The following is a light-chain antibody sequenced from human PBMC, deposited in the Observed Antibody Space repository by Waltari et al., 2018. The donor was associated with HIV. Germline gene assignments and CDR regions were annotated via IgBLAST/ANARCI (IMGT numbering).Light chain of an antibody. J-gene: IGKJ1*01. CDR3: QKYNSAPWT. V-gene: IGKV1-27*01. CDR2: AAS. Sequence: DIQMTQSPSSLSASVGDRVTITCRASQGIRNYLAWYQQKPGKVPKLLICAASALQSGVPSRFSGSGSGTDFTLPISSLQPEDVATYYCQKYNSAPWTFGQGTKVEIK. CDR1: QGIRNY.